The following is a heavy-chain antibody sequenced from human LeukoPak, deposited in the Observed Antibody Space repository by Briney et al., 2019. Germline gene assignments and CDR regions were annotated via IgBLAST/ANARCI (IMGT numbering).Heavy chain of an antibody. J-gene: IGHJ4*02. Sequence: PGGSLRLSCAASGFTFSSYSMNWVRQAPWKGLEWVSSISSSSSYICYADSVKGRFTISRDNAKNSLYLQMNSLRAEDTAVYYCARGRTYDYVWGSYRWYSFDYWGQGTLVTVSS. V-gene: IGHV3-21*01. CDR2: ISSSSSYI. CDR1: GFTFSSYS. D-gene: IGHD3-16*02. CDR3: ARGRTYDYVWGSYRWYSFDY.